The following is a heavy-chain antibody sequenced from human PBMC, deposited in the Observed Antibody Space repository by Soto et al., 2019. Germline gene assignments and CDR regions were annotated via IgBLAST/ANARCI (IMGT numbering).Heavy chain of an antibody. CDR2: ISYDGYLK. CDR3: AKDFKVSGSHYGTLNYYYGMDV. Sequence: SGGSLRLSCEASGFTFSKYGMQWVRQAPGKGLEWVAVISYDGYLKYYVDSVKGRFTVARDNSKNTLFLEMNSLRVEDTAVYFCAKDFKVSGSHYGTLNYYYGMDVWGQGTTVTVPS. D-gene: IGHD3-10*01. J-gene: IGHJ6*02. V-gene: IGHV3-30*18. CDR1: GFTFSKYG.